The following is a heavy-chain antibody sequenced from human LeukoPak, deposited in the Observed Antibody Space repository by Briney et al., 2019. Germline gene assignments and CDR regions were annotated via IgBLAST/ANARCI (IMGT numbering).Heavy chain of an antibody. V-gene: IGHV1-18*01. CDR3: AREEGAPIAAANI. J-gene: IGHJ3*02. Sequence: GASVKVSCKASGYIFTSYSISWVRQAPGQGLEWMGWISAYNGDTNYVQKFQGRATMTTDTSTSTAYMELKSLRSDDTAVYYCAREEGAPIAAANIWGLGTKVTVSS. CDR2: ISAYNGDT. CDR1: GYIFTSYS. D-gene: IGHD6-13*01.